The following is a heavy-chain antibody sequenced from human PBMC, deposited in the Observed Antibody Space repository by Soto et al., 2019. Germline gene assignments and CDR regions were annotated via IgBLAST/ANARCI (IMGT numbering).Heavy chain of an antibody. V-gene: IGHV4-39*01. D-gene: IGHD3-10*01. J-gene: IGHJ4*02. CDR3: ARPVWFGDGNDY. Sequence: QLQLQESGPGLVKPSETLSLTCTVSGGSISSSSYYWGWIRQPPGKGLEWIGSIYYSGSTYYNPSLKSRVTISVDTSKNQFSLKLSSVTAADTAVYYCARPVWFGDGNDYWGQGTLVTVSS. CDR1: GGSISSSSYY. CDR2: IYYSGST.